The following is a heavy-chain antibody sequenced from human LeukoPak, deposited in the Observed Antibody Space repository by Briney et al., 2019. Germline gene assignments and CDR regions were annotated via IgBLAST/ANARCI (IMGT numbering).Heavy chain of an antibody. CDR3: ARTSGSYLLAEFDY. V-gene: IGHV1-2*02. D-gene: IGHD1-26*01. J-gene: IGHJ4*02. CDR2: INPNSGGT. CDR1: GYIFTGNY. Sequence: ASVNVSCKASGYIFTGNYMHWVRQASGQGLERMGWINPNSGGTNYAQKFQGRVTMTRDTSISTAYMELSRLRSDDTAVYYCARTSGSYLLAEFDYWGQGTLVTVSS.